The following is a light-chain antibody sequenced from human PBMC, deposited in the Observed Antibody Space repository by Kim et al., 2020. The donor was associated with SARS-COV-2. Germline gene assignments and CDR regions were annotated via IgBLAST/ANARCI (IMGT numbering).Light chain of an antibody. CDR2: GAS. Sequence: PGESATLSCRASQSVSSNYLAWYQQKPGQAPSLLIYGASTRATGIPDRFSGSGSGTDFTLTISRLEPEDFAVYYCQQYGSAPMYTFGQGTKLEI. V-gene: IGKV3-20*01. CDR1: QSVSSNY. CDR3: QQYGSAPMYT. J-gene: IGKJ2*01.